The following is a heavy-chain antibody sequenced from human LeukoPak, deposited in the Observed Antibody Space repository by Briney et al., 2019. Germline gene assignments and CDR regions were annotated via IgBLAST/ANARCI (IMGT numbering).Heavy chain of an antibody. J-gene: IGHJ5*02. CDR3: ARVERQQWLSSWWFDP. D-gene: IGHD6-19*01. CDR1: GGSISSGGYY. Sequence: SQTLSLTCTVSGGSISSGGYYWSWIRQPPGKGLEWIGYIYHSGSTYYNPSLKSRVTISVDRSKNQFSLKLSSVTAADTAVYYCARVERQQWLSSWWFDPWGQGTLVTVSS. V-gene: IGHV4-30-2*01. CDR2: IYHSGST.